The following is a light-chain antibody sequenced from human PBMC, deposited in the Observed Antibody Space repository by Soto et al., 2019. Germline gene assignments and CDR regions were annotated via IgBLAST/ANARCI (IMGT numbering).Light chain of an antibody. CDR2: YDS. CDR1: NIGSKS. J-gene: IGLJ1*01. Sequence: SYELTQPPSVSVAPGKTTRIACGENNIGSKSVHWYQQKPGQAPVLVIYYDSDRPSGIPERFSGSNSGNTATLTISRVEAGDEADYYCQVWDSSSDHLYVFGTRTKLTVL. CDR3: QVWDSSSDHLYV. V-gene: IGLV3-21*04.